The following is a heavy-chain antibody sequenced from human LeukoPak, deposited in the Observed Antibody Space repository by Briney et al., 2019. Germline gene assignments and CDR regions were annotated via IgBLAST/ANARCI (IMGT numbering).Heavy chain of an antibody. D-gene: IGHD3-22*01. CDR3: AKDNYFDSSGYSDFAY. CDR2: ISGNGGGT. CDR1: GFTFSSYA. J-gene: IGHJ4*02. V-gene: IGHV3-23*01. Sequence: GGSLRLSCAASGFTFSSYAMNWVRQAPGKGLEWVSAISGNGGGTYYADSVKGRFTTSRDNSKNTLYLQMNSLRAEDTALYYCAKDNYFDSSGYSDFAYWGQGTLVTVSS.